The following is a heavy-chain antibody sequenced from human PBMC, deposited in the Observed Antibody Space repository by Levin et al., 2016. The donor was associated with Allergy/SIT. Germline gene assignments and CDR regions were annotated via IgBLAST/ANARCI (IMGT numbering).Heavy chain of an antibody. CDR3: ARDQAILTVYYAREYAFDI. J-gene: IGHJ3*02. D-gene: IGHD3-9*01. V-gene: IGHV4-31*02. CDR2: IYYSGST. Sequence: WIRQPPGKGLEWIGYIYYSGSTYYNPSLKSRVTISVDTSKNQFSLKLSSVTAADTAVYYCARDQAILTVYYAREYAFDIWGQGTMVTVSS.